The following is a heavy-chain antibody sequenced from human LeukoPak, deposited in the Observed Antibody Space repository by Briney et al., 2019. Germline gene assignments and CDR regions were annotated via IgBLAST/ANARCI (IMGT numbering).Heavy chain of an antibody. Sequence: ASVKVSCKVSGYSLSEMSIHWVRLAPGKGLEWVANFDREDGERTYAQKVQGRASMTEDTSTDTTYLEMSSLTSDDTAIYYCASDYSVHWGQGTLVAVSA. CDR2: FDREDGER. D-gene: IGHD2-15*01. CDR3: ASDYSVH. J-gene: IGHJ1*01. V-gene: IGHV1-24*01. CDR1: GYSLSEMS.